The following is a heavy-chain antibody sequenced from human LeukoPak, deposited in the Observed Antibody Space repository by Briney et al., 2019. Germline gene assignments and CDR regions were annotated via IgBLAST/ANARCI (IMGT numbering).Heavy chain of an antibody. D-gene: IGHD6-6*01. Sequence: SETLSLTCAVYGGSFSGYYWSWIRQPPGKGLEWIGYIYYSGSTNYNPSLKSRVTISVDTSKNQFSLKLSSVTAADTAVYYCARRGSSGPFDYWGQGTLVTVSS. J-gene: IGHJ4*02. CDR2: IYYSGST. V-gene: IGHV4-59*08. CDR1: GGSFSGYY. CDR3: ARRGSSGPFDY.